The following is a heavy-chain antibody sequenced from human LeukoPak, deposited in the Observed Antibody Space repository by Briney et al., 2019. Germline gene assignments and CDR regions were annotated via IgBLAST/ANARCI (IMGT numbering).Heavy chain of an antibody. D-gene: IGHD2-21*02. J-gene: IGHJ3*02. CDR2: IYSGGST. Sequence: GGSLRLSCAASGFTVSSNYMSWVRQAPGKGLEWVSVIYSGGSTYYSDSVKGRFTISRDNSKNTLYLQMNRLRAEDTAVYYCARGDFHAFDIWGQGTMVTVSS. CDR1: GFTVSSNY. CDR3: ARGDFHAFDI. V-gene: IGHV3-53*01.